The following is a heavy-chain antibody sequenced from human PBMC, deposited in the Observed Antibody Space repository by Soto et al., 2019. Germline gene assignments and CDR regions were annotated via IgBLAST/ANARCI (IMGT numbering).Heavy chain of an antibody. CDR1: GFTFSSYG. V-gene: IGHV3-33*01. CDR3: ASAGYSYGKFDY. J-gene: IGHJ4*02. CDR2: IWYDGSNK. D-gene: IGHD5-18*01. Sequence: PGGSLRLSCAASGFTFSSYGMHWVRQAPGKGLEWVAVIWYDGSNKYYADSVKGRFTISRDNSKNTLYLQMNSLRAEDTAVYYCASAGYSYGKFDYWGQGTLVTVSS.